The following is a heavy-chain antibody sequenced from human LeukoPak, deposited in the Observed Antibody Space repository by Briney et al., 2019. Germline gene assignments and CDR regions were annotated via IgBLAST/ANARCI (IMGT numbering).Heavy chain of an antibody. V-gene: IGHV3-30-3*01. Sequence: GSSLRLSCAASGFTLNTYALHWVRQAPGKGLEWVAVMSYDGGHKYYADSVKGRFTVSRDNSQNTLYLQMNSLRAEDTAVYYCARCSGYGMDVWGQGTTVTVPS. CDR1: GFTLNTYA. J-gene: IGHJ6*02. D-gene: IGHD3-10*02. CDR2: MSYDGGHK. CDR3: ARCSGYGMDV.